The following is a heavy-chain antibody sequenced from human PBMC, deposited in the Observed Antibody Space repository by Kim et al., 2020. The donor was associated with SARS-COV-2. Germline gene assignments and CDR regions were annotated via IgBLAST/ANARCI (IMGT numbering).Heavy chain of an antibody. D-gene: IGHD3-10*01. J-gene: IGHJ5*02. CDR3: ARQGDVLGSGWFDP. Sequence: SETLSLTCTVSGGSISTYHLTWIRQPPGKGMEWIGYVSYSGSTTYNPSLKSRVTISIDTSRNQFSLKLSSVTAADTAVYYCARQGDVLGSGWFDPWVQVT. CDR2: VSYSGST. V-gene: IGHV4-59*08. CDR1: GGSISTYH.